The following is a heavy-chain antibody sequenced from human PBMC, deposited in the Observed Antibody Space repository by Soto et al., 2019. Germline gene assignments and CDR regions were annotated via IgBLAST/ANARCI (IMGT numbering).Heavy chain of an antibody. V-gene: IGHV4-59*08. D-gene: IGHD6-13*01. CDR2: SYYSGST. CDR3: ARAKAPLYIISWYWFDP. Sequence: QVQLQESGPGLVKPSETLSLTCTVSGGSISSYYWSWIRQPPGKGLEWIGYSYYSGSTNYNPSIKIRVPISVDPSKIQSSLKLSSVTAADTAVDYCARAKAPLYIISWYWFDPWGQGTLVTVSS. J-gene: IGHJ5*02. CDR1: GGSISSYY.